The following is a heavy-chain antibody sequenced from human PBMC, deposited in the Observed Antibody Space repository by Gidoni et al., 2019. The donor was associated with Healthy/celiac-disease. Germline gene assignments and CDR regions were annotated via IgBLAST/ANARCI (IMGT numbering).Heavy chain of an antibody. CDR3: AKDEGYSSGWAYMGHLGYFDY. D-gene: IGHD6-19*01. CDR1: GFTFSSYA. J-gene: IGHJ4*02. CDR2: ISGSGGST. V-gene: IGHV3-23*01. Sequence: EVQLLESGGGLVQPGGSLRLSCAASGFTFSSYAMSWLRQAPGKGLEWVSAISGSGGSTYYADSVKGRFTISRDNSKDTLYLQMNSLRAEDTAVYYCAKDEGYSSGWAYMGHLGYFDYWGQGTLVTVSS.